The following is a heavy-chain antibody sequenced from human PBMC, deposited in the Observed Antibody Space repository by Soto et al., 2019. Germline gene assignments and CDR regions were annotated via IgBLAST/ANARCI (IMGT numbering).Heavy chain of an antibody. CDR2: ISYDGSNK. CDR1: GFTFSSYG. Sequence: GGSLRLSCAASGFTFSSYGMHWVRQAPGKGLEWVAVISYDGSNKYYADSVKGRFTISGDNSKNTLYLQMNSLRAEDTAVYYCAKEATIVVVPAALRGPYYYYGMDVWGQGSTVTVSS. V-gene: IGHV3-30*18. J-gene: IGHJ6*02. CDR3: AKEATIVVVPAALRGPYYYYGMDV. D-gene: IGHD2-2*01.